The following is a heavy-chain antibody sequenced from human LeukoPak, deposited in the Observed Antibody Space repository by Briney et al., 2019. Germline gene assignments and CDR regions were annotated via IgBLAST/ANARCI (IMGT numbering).Heavy chain of an antibody. Sequence: PSETLSLTCTVSGGSISSYYWSWIRQPAGKGLEWIGRIYTSGSTYYNPSLKSRVTISVDTSKSQFSLKLSSVTAADTAVYYCARGDYDILTGYSEGYYYYMDVWGKGTTVTVSS. CDR3: ARGDYDILTGYSEGYYYYMDV. D-gene: IGHD3-9*01. J-gene: IGHJ6*03. CDR2: IYTSGST. CDR1: GGSISSYY. V-gene: IGHV4-4*07.